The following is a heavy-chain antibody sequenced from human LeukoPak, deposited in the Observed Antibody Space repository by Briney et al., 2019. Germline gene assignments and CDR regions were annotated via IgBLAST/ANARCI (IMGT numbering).Heavy chain of an antibody. CDR1: GFTFSSYA. CDR3: AKLMVRGVISDNWFDP. CDR2: ISGSGGST. V-gene: IGHV3-23*01. Sequence: AGGSLRLSCAASGFTFSSYAMSWVRQAPGKGLEWVSAISGSGGSTYYADSVKGRFTISRDNSKNTLYLQMNSLRAEDTVVYYCAKLMVRGVISDNWFDPWGQGTLVTVSS. J-gene: IGHJ5*02. D-gene: IGHD3-10*01.